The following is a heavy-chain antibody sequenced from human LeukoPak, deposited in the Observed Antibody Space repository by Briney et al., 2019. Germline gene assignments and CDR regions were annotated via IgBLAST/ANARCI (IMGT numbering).Heavy chain of an antibody. Sequence: SETLSLTCAVSGVSINGGNSYWGWIRQSPGAGLEWIGNIYSSGRVYYNPSLQSRVTISMDTSENQSSLKLTSVTAADTAVYYCARKREGPATGIDSWGRGILVTVSS. CDR3: ARKREGPATGIDS. CDR1: GVSINGGNSY. CDR2: IYSSGRV. V-gene: IGHV4-39*07. D-gene: IGHD2-15*01. J-gene: IGHJ4*02.